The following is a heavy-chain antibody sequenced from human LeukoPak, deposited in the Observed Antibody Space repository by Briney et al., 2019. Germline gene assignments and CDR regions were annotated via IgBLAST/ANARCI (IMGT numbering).Heavy chain of an antibody. CDR3: ARRRSSSSYYYYYMDV. D-gene: IGHD6-13*01. V-gene: IGHV1-8*02. CDR1: GYTFTSYG. CDR2: MNPNSGNT. J-gene: IGHJ6*03. Sequence: ASVKVSCKASGYTFTSYGISWVRQATGQGLEWMGWMNPNSGNTGYAQKFQGRVTMTRNTSISTAYMELSSLRSEDTAVYYCARRRSSSSYYYYYMDVWGKGTTVTVSS.